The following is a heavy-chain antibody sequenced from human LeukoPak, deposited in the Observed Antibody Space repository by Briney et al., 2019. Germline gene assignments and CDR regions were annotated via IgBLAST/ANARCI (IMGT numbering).Heavy chain of an antibody. D-gene: IGHD3-9*01. V-gene: IGHV3-23*01. CDR2: ISDSGVGT. Sequence: GGSLRLSCAASRFTYNNYAMNWVRQAPGKGLEWVSGISDSGVGTYYADSVKGRFTISRDNSKNTLYLQMNSLRAEDTAVYYCAKTHYDILTGCPTWGQGTLVTVSS. CDR1: RFTYNNYA. CDR3: AKTHYDILTGCPT. J-gene: IGHJ4*02.